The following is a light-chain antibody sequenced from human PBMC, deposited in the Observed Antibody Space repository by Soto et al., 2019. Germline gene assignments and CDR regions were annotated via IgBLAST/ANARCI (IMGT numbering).Light chain of an antibody. CDR3: QQSYTTPGP. V-gene: IGKV1-39*01. Sequence: DIQMTQSPSSLSASVGDRVTITGRSSQRISSYLNWYQQKPGKVPKLLIYAASTLQSGAPSRLSGSGSGTDFTLTISSLQPEDFATYFCQQSYTTPGPFGQGTKVDIK. J-gene: IGKJ1*01. CDR1: QRISSY. CDR2: AAS.